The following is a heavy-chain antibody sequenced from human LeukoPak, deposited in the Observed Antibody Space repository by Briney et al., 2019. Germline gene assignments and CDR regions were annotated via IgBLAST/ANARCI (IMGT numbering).Heavy chain of an antibody. CDR1: GGSISSSSYY. Sequence: PSETLSLTCTVSGGSISSSSYYWGWIRQPPGKGLEWIGSIYYSGSTYYNPSLKSRVTISVDTSKNQFSLKLSSVTAADTAVYYCARALIPPITIFGVVPEGDAFDIWGQGTMVTVSS. V-gene: IGHV4-39*07. J-gene: IGHJ3*02. D-gene: IGHD3-3*01. CDR3: ARALIPPITIFGVVPEGDAFDI. CDR2: IYYSGST.